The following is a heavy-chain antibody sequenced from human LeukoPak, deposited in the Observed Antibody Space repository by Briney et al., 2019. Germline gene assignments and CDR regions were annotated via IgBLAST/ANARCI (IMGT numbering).Heavy chain of an antibody. Sequence: SGTLSLTCAVSGDSITSYPYWWTWVRQPPGKGLEWIGEISHVGVTKYSPSLQSRVTIAAGTSRNQVPLMLTSVTAADTAVYFCARAPPWALDYWGPGTLASVSS. CDR1: GDSITSYPYW. CDR2: ISHVGVT. V-gene: IGHV4-4*02. J-gene: IGHJ4*02. D-gene: IGHD7-27*01. CDR3: ARAPPWALDY.